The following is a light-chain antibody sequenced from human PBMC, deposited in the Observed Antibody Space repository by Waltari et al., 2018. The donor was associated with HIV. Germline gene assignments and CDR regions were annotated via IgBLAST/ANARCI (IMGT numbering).Light chain of an antibody. J-gene: IGLJ3*02. CDR1: STKTGSNP. V-gene: IGLV1-44*01. CDR2: AHD. CDR3: AAWDDSLNGGV. Sequence: QSVLTQPPSPSGTPGPRVTISCSASSTKTGSNPVNWYQHLPGTAPKLLIYAHDQRPSGVPDRFSSSRSGTSASLAISGLQSADDADYYCAAWDDSLNGGVFGGGTKLTVL.